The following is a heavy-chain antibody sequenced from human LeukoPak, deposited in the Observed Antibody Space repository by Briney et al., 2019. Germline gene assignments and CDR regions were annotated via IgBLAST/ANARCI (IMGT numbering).Heavy chain of an antibody. CDR3: ARDGTDTAMVYYFDY. V-gene: IGHV3-30*04. CDR2: ISYDGSNK. Sequence: GGSLRLSCAASGFTFSSYAMHWVRQAPGKGLEWVAVISYDGSNKYYADSVEGRFTISRDNSKNTLYLQMNSLRAEDTAVYYCARDGTDTAMVYYFDYWGQGTLVTVSS. CDR1: GFTFSSYA. J-gene: IGHJ4*02. D-gene: IGHD5-18*01.